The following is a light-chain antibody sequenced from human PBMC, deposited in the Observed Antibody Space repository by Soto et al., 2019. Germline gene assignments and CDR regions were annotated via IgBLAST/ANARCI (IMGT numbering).Light chain of an antibody. V-gene: IGKV1-27*01. CDR2: AAS. CDR3: QKYDSAPRT. CDR1: QGISNY. Sequence: DIQMTQSPSSLSASVGDSVTITCRASQGISNYLAWYQQTPGKVPKLLIYAASTLQSGVPSRFSGSGYGTDFTLTITSLQPEDVATYYCQKYDSAPRTFGRGTKVEIK. J-gene: IGKJ1*01.